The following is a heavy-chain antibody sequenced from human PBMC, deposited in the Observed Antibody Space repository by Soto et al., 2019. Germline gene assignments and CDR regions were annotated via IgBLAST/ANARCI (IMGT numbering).Heavy chain of an antibody. J-gene: IGHJ4*02. D-gene: IGHD4-17*01. CDR2: ITSDSKYI. CDR3: ARSMGPVTTSGYYFDY. CDR1: GFAFNFYS. V-gene: IGHV3-21*01. Sequence: GGSLRLSCAASGFAFNFYSISWVRQAPGKGLEWVSSITSDSKYIYHADSVKGRFTISRDNAKNSLYLQMNSLRPEDTAVSYCARSMGPVTTSGYYFDYWGQGAQVTVSS.